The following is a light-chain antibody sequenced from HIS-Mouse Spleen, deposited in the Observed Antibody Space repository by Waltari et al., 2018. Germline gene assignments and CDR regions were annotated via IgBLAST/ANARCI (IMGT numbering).Light chain of an antibody. Sequence: ATLSLSPGERATLSCRASQSVSSYLAWYQQKPGQAPRLLIYDASNRATGIPARFSGSGSGTDFTLTISSLEPEDFAVYYCQQRSNWPPLTFGGGTKVEIK. V-gene: IGKV3-11*01. J-gene: IGKJ4*01. CDR3: QQRSNWPPLT. CDR2: DAS. CDR1: QSVSSY.